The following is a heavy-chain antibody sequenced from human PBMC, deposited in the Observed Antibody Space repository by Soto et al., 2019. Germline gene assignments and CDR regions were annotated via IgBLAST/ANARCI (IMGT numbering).Heavy chain of an antibody. V-gene: IGHV1-3*01. CDR3: ARTIAVAGTGSFDY. J-gene: IGHJ4*02. CDR2: INAGNGNT. Sequence: ASVKVSCKASRYTFTSYAMHWVRQAPGQRLEWMGWINAGNGNTKYSQKFQGRVTITRDTSASTAYMELSSLRSEGTAVYYCARTIAVAGTGSFDYWGQGTLVTVSS. D-gene: IGHD6-19*01. CDR1: RYTFTSYA.